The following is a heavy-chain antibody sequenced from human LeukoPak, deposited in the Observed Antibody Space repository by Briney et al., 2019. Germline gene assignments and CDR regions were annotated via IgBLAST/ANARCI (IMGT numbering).Heavy chain of an antibody. D-gene: IGHD3-22*01. Sequence: SETLSLTCTVSGGSISSYYWSWIRQPPGKGLEWIGYIYYSGSTDYNPSLKSRVTISVDTSKNQFSLKLCSVTAADTAVYYCARVDYDSSGYYGDAFDIRGQGTMVTVSS. CDR1: GGSISSYY. CDR3: ARVDYDSSGYYGDAFDI. CDR2: IYYSGST. J-gene: IGHJ3*02. V-gene: IGHV4-59*01.